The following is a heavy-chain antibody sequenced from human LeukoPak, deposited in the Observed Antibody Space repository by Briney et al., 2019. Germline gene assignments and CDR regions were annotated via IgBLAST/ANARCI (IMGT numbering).Heavy chain of an antibody. CDR2: ISYDGSNK. V-gene: IGHV3-30*04. Sequence: GGSLGLSCAASGFTFSSYAMHWVRQAPGKGLEWVAVISYDGSNKYYADSVKGRFTISRDNSKNTLYLQMNSLRAEDTAVYYCAKGDSSGYYLPYFDYWGQGTLVTVSS. CDR1: GFTFSSYA. D-gene: IGHD3-22*01. J-gene: IGHJ4*02. CDR3: AKGDSSGYYLPYFDY.